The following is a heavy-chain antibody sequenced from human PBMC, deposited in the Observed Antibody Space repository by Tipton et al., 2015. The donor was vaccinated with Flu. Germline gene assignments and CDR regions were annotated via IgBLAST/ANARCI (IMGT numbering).Heavy chain of an antibody. CDR1: GGSISSSSYY. V-gene: IGHV4-39*07. D-gene: IGHD5-18*01. Sequence: TLSLTCTVSGGSISSSSYYWGWIRQPPGKGLEWIGSIYYSGSTYYNPSLKSRVTISVDTSKNQFSPKLSSVTAADTAVYYCARERGYSYALYYYGMDVWGQGTTVTVSS. CDR2: IYYSGST. J-gene: IGHJ6*02. CDR3: ARERGYSYALYYYGMDV.